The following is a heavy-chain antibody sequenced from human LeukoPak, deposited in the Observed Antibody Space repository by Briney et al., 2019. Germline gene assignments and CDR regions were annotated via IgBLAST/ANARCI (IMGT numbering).Heavy chain of an antibody. CDR1: GGSISSYY. J-gene: IGHJ4*02. Sequence: SETLSLTCTVSGGSISSYYWSWIRQPPGKGLEWIGYIYYSGSTNYNPSLKSRVTISVDTSKNQFSLKLSSVTAADTAVYYCARGTYYDFWNKGYGNYFDYWGQGTLVTVSS. V-gene: IGHV4-59*01. D-gene: IGHD3-3*01. CDR3: ARGTYYDFWNKGYGNYFDY. CDR2: IYYSGST.